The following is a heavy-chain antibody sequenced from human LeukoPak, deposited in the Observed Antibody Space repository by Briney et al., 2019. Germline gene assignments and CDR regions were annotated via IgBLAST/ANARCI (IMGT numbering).Heavy chain of an antibody. V-gene: IGHV3-23*01. CDR1: GFTFSSYA. CDR2: ISGSGGST. D-gene: IGHD3-10*01. J-gene: IGHJ4*02. CDR3: AKVGIGLWFGELLLDY. Sequence: GGSLRLSCAASGFTFSSYAMSWVRQAPGKGLEWVSAISGSGGSTYYADSVKGRFTTSRDNSKNTPYLQMNSLRAEDTAVYYCAKVGIGLWFGELLLDYWGQGTLVTVSS.